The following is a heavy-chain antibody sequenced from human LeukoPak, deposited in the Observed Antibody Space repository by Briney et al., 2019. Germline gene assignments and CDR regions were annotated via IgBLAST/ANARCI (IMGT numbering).Heavy chain of an antibody. D-gene: IGHD3-16*02. CDR1: GGSISSYY. J-gene: IGHJ4*02. CDR2: IYTSGST. V-gene: IGHV4-4*07. Sequence: SETLSLTCTVSGGSISSYYWSWIRQPAGKGLEWIGRIYTSGSTNYNPSLKSRVTISVDTSKNQFSLKLSSVTAADTAVYYCARGRGGYDYVWGSYRYTSLNYFDYWGQGALVTVSS. CDR3: ARGRGGYDYVWGSYRYTSLNYFDY.